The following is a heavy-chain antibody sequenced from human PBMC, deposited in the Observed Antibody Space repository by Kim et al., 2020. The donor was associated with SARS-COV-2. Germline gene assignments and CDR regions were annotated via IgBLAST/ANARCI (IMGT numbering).Heavy chain of an antibody. D-gene: IGHD3-9*01. V-gene: IGHV1-18*01. CDR3: ARVDFDWASGMDV. Sequence: ASVKVSCKASGYTFNSYGISWVRQAPGQGLEWMGWISAYNGNTNYAQKLQGRVPMTTDTSTSTAYMELRRLRSDDTAVYYCARVDFDWASGMDVWGQGTTVTVSS. CDR2: ISAYNGNT. J-gene: IGHJ6*02. CDR1: GYTFNSYG.